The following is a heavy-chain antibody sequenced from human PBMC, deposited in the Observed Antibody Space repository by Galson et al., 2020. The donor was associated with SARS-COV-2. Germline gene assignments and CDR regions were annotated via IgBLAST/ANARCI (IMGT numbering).Heavy chain of an antibody. CDR2: VYYTGSV. CDR3: SRSPRGYRYDY. CDR1: RASISDYY. V-gene: IGHV4-59*08. D-gene: IGHD5-18*01. J-gene: IGHJ4*02. Sequence: ETPQTMSLTSILSRASISDYYWGCIRQLPGKGLEWIGYVYYTGSVNYNPTLKSQATISVDTSKKQFSLKLRSVTAADTAVYYCSRSPRGYRYDYWGQGTLVTVSS.